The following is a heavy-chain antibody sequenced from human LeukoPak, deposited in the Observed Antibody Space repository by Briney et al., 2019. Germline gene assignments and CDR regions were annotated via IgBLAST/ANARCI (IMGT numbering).Heavy chain of an antibody. J-gene: IGHJ4*02. CDR1: GFTVSSNY. D-gene: IGHD3-10*01. CDR2: IYSGGST. CDR3: ASNYGSSLYFDY. V-gene: IGHV3-66*01. Sequence: PGGSLRLSCAASGFTVSSNYMSWVRQAPGKGLEWASVIYSGGSTYYADSVKGRFTVSRDNSKNTLYLQMNSLRAEDTAVYYCASNYGSSLYFDYWGQGTLVTVSS.